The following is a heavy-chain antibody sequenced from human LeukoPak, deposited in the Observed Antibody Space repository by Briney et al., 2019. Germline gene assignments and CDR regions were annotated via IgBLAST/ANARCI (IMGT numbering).Heavy chain of an antibody. V-gene: IGHV4-31*03. CDR1: GGSINSGGYY. D-gene: IGHD1-26*01. J-gene: IGHJ4*02. CDR2: IYYSGST. CDR3: AREREGGYYFDY. Sequence: PSETLSLTRTVSGGSINSGGYYWSWIRQHPGQGLEWIGYIYYSGSTYYNPSLQSRVTISVDTSKNQFSLKLSSVTAADTAVYYCAREREGGYYFDYWGQGTLVTVSS.